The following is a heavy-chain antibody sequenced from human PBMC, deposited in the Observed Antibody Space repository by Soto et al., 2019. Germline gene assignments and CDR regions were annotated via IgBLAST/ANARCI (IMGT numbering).Heavy chain of an antibody. D-gene: IGHD3-3*01. J-gene: IGHJ4*02. CDR1: GVTFSAYA. CDR3: ATRIFGVYY. Sequence: EVQLLESGGCLVQPGGSLRLSCAASGVTFSAYAMSWVRQAQGKGLEWVSAISGTSPSTYYADSVQGRFSISTDSSRKTLFLQMNTLRAYYTSVYFCATRIFGVYYWGPGTLVTVSS. V-gene: IGHV3-23*01. CDR2: ISGTSPST.